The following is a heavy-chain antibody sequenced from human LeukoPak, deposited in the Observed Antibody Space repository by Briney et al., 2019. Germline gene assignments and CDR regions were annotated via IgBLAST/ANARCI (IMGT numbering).Heavy chain of an antibody. Sequence: PGGSLRLSCAASGFTFSSFGMNWVRQAPGRGLEWVSYISSRSSAIYYADAVKGRFTISRDNAKNTLYLQMNTLRAEDTAVYYCAKDQIGWAPGYSSGPLDYWGQGTLVTVSS. CDR3: AKDQIGWAPGYSSGPLDY. J-gene: IGHJ4*02. CDR1: GFTFSSFG. D-gene: IGHD6-19*01. V-gene: IGHV3-48*01. CDR2: ISSRSSAI.